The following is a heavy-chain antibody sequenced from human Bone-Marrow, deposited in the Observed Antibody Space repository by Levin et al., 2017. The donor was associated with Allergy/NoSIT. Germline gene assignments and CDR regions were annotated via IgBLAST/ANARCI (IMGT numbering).Heavy chain of an antibody. Sequence: SETLSLTCAVYGGSFSGYYWSWIRQPPGKGLEWIGEINHSGSTNYNPSLKSRVTISVDTSKNQFSLKLSSVTAADTAVYYCATIVVVITPHHQDGMDVWGQGTTVTVSS. CDR3: ATIVVVITPHHQDGMDV. D-gene: IGHD3-22*01. CDR1: GGSFSGYY. V-gene: IGHV4-34*01. CDR2: INHSGST. J-gene: IGHJ6*02.